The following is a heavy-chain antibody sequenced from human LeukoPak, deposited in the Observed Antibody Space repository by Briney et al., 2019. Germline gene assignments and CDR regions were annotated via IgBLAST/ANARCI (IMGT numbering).Heavy chain of an antibody. CDR2: IASGGGHP. CDR1: GFTFSRYS. V-gene: IGHV3-21*04. CDR3: ARGRIIRGYFDY. D-gene: IGHD2/OR15-2a*01. Sequence: PGGSLRLSCAASGFTFSRYSMNWVRQAPGKGLEWVSIIASGGGHPYYGDSVKGRFTISRDNAKNSLYLQMNSLRAEDTALYYCARGRIIRGYFDYWGQGTLVTVSS. J-gene: IGHJ4*02.